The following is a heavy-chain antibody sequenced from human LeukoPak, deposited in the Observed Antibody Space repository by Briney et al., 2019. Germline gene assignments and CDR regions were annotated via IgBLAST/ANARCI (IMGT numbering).Heavy chain of an antibody. CDR2: IDSGSTST. D-gene: IGHD6-19*01. Sequence: PGGSLRLSCAASGFIFTDYYMSSVRQAPGKGLEWVSFIDSGSTSTKYADSVKGRFSISRDNAKNTLYLHMNSLRAEDTAVYYCARGRLSSGWYDDWGQGTLVTVSS. V-gene: IGHV3-11*06. CDR3: ARGRLSSGWYDD. J-gene: IGHJ4*02. CDR1: GFIFTDYY.